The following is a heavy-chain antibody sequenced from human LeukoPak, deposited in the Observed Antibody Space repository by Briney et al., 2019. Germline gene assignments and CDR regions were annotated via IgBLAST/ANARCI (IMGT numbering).Heavy chain of an antibody. V-gene: IGHV3-21*01. CDR2: ISSSSSYI. CDR3: ARDLVGTTKHYYYGMDV. J-gene: IGHJ6*04. Sequence: GGSLRLSCAASGFTFSSYSMNWVRQAPGKGLEWVSSISSSSSYIYYADSVKGRFTISRDNAKNSLYLQMNSLRAEDTAVYYCARDLVGTTKHYYYGMDVWGKGTTVTVSS. D-gene: IGHD1-1*01. CDR1: GFTFSSYS.